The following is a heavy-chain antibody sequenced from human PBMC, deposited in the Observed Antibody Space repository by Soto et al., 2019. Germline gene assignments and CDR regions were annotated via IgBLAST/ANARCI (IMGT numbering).Heavy chain of an antibody. CDR3: AKDHRHCSGGSCYRFHY. CDR1: GFTFSSYG. V-gene: IGHV3-30*18. CDR2: ISDDGSNK. Sequence: QVQLVESGGGVVQPGRSLRLSCAASGFTFSSYGMHWVRQAPGKGLEWVAVISDDGSNKYYADSVKGRFTISRDNSKNTLYHQMNSLRADDTAVYYCAKDHRHCSGGSCYRFHYWGQGTLVTVSS. D-gene: IGHD2-15*01. J-gene: IGHJ4*02.